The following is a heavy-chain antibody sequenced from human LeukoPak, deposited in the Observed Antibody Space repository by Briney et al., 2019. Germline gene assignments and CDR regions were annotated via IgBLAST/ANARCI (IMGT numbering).Heavy chain of an antibody. V-gene: IGHV4-59*01. Sequence: SETLSLTCTVSGGSISSYYWSWIRQPPGKGLEWIGYIYYSGSTNYNPSLKSRVTISVDTSKNQFSRKLSSVTAADTAVYSCAKVYAVTMVRGVRQGAFDIWGQGTMVTVSS. CDR1: GGSISSYY. D-gene: IGHD3-10*01. J-gene: IGHJ3*02. CDR2: IYYSGST. CDR3: AKVYAVTMVRGVRQGAFDI.